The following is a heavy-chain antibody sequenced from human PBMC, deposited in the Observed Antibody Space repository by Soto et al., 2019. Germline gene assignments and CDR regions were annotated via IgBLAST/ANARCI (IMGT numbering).Heavy chain of an antibody. V-gene: IGHV1-18*01. J-gene: IGHJ6*03. CDR1: GYTFTSYG. D-gene: IGHD3-3*01. Sequence: ASVKVSCRASGYTFTSYGISWVRQAPGQGLEWMGWISAYNGNTNYAQKLQGGVTMTTDTSTSTAYMELRSLRSDDTAVYYCARASITIFGVVDPMDVWGKGTTVTVSS. CDR2: ISAYNGNT. CDR3: ARASITIFGVVDPMDV.